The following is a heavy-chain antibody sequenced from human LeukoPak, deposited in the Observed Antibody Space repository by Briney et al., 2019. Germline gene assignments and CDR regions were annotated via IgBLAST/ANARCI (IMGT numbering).Heavy chain of an antibody. CDR2: MNPNSGNI. D-gene: IGHD3-3*01. J-gene: IGHJ4*02. CDR1: GYTFTSYD. V-gene: IGHV1-8*01. CDR3: AIDFWSGTKTDY. Sequence: EASVKVSCKASGYTFTSYDINWVRQATGQGLEWMGWMNPNSGNIGYAQKFQGRVTMTRNTSISTAYMELSSLRSEDTAVYYCAIDFWSGTKTDYWGQGTLVTVSS.